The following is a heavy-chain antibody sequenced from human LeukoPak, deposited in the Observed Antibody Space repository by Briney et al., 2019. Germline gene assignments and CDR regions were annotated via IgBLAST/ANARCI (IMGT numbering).Heavy chain of an antibody. CDR2: INPSGGST. CDR1: GYTFTSYY. CDR3: ASLFGGY. J-gene: IGHJ4*02. Sequence: GASVKVSCKASGYTFTSYYMHWVRQAPGQGLEWVGIINPSGGSTNYAQKLQGRVTMTTDTSTSTAYMELRSLRSDDTAVYYCASLFGGYWGQGTLVTVSS. D-gene: IGHD3-10*02. V-gene: IGHV1-46*01.